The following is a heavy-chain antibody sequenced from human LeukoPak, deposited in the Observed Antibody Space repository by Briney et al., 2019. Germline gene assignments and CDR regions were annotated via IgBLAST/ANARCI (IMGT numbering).Heavy chain of an antibody. J-gene: IGHJ4*02. CDR2: ISGSGGST. CDR3: ARALIGYYFDY. D-gene: IGHD2-8*01. V-gene: IGHV3-23*01. CDR1: GFTFSSYA. Sequence: GGSLRLSCAASGFTFSSYAMSWVRRAPGKGLEWVSAISGSGGSTYYADSVKGRFTISRDNSKNSLYLQMNSLRAEDTAVYYCARALIGYYFDYWGQGTLVTVSS.